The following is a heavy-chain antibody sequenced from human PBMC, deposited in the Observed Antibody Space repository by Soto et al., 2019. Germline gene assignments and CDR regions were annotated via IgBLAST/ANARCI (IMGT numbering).Heavy chain of an antibody. Sequence: QVQLQESGPGLVKPSETLSLTCPVSGGSMTNHYWTWIRQPPGKGLEGIGFIYYTGSTNYNPSLKSRVTISVDTSKNQFSLKLSSVTAADTAVYYCARAPLKYYYDTVGPDVFDIWGQGTMVTVSS. V-gene: IGHV4-59*11. CDR3: ARAPLKYYYDTVGPDVFDI. CDR2: IYYTGST. D-gene: IGHD3-22*01. J-gene: IGHJ3*02. CDR1: GGSMTNHY.